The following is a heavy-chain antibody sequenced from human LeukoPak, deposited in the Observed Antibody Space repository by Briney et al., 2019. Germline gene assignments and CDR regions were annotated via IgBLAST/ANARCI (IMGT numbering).Heavy chain of an antibody. CDR2: INLNSGGT. V-gene: IGHV1-2*02. CDR1: GYTFTDYY. CDR3: ARGGRTIFGVADY. J-gene: IGHJ4*02. Sequence: ASVKVSCKASGYTFTDYYMHWVRQAPGQGLKWMGWINLNSGGTNFALKFQGSVTMTRDTSISTAYMDLIKLRSDDTAVYYCARGGRTIFGVADYWGQGTLVTVSS. D-gene: IGHD3-3*01.